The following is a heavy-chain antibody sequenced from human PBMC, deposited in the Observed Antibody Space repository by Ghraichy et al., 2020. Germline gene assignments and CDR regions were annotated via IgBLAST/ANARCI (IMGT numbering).Heavy chain of an antibody. D-gene: IGHD3-3*01. CDR2: IYYSGST. J-gene: IGHJ6*03. CDR3: ARRGGDPRFLGFYYYYYYMDV. Sequence: SETLSLTCTVSGGSISSYYWSWIRQPPGKGLEWIGYIYYSGSTNYNPSLKSRVTISVDTSKNQFSLKLSSVTAADTAVYYCARRGGDPRFLGFYYYYYYMDVWGKGTTVTVSS. CDR1: GGSISSYY. V-gene: IGHV4-59*01.